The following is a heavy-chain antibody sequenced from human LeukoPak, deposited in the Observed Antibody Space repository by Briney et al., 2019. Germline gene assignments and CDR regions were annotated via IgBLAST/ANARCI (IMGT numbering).Heavy chain of an antibody. CDR2: IHYTGRT. CDR1: GGSISSHS. Sequence: PSEILSLTCAVSGGSISSHSWSWHRQPPGEGLEWFAYIHYTGRTNYNPSLKGRVTISVDTSNSQFSLNLNSVTAADTAVYYCARGAGWYDYWGRGGMVTDSS. J-gene: IGHJ4*02. V-gene: IGHV4-59*11. D-gene: IGHD6-19*01. CDR3: ARGAGWYDY.